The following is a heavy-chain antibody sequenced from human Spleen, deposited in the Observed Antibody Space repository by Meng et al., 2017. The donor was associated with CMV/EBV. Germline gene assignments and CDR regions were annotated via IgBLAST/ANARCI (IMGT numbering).Heavy chain of an antibody. V-gene: IGHV3-49*04. Sequence: GGSLRLSCAASGFTFSSYAMSWVRQAPGKGPEWAGVIRKNGYGGTTEYAASVKGRFTISRDDSKSVAYLQMNSLKIEDTAVYYCTRGGTSAMRDGMDVWGQGTTVTVSS. CDR3: TRGGTSAMRDGMDV. CDR2: IRKNGYGGTT. J-gene: IGHJ6*02. CDR1: GFTFSSYA. D-gene: IGHD2-2*01.